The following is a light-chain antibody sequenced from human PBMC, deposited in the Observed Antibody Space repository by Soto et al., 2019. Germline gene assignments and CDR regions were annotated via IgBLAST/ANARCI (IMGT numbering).Light chain of an antibody. Sequence: EIQMTESPSTLSASVGARATITCRASQSISSWLAWYKQKPGKAPKLLSYDASSLESGVPSRFRGSGSGTEFTLTISSLKPDDFETYYCQQYNSYPFTFCGGTKVDIK. V-gene: IGKV1-5*01. J-gene: IGKJ4*01. CDR1: QSISSW. CDR3: QQYNSYPFT. CDR2: DAS.